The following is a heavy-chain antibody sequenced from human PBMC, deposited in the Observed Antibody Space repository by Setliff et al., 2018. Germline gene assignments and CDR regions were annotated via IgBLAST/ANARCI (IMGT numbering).Heavy chain of an antibody. CDR3: ARDPRYSSSWYSFDI. J-gene: IGHJ3*02. Sequence: SETLSLTCTVSGGSISSGSYYWSWIRQPAGKGLEWIGHIYTSGSTNYNPSLKSRVTISVDTSKNQFSLKLSSVTAADTAVYYCARDPRYSSSWYSFDIWGRGTMVTVSS. CDR1: GGSISSGSYY. CDR2: IYTSGST. D-gene: IGHD6-13*01. V-gene: IGHV4-61*09.